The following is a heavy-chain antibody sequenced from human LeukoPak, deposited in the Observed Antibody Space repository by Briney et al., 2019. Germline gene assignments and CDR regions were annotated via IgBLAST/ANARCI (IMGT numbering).Heavy chain of an antibody. J-gene: IGHJ4*02. V-gene: IGHV3-48*03. CDR3: ARDGTGWSRDY. CDR1: GFTFSSYD. D-gene: IGHD2-2*01. CDR2: ISSGSSTV. Sequence: GGSLRLSCAASGFTFSSYDMNWVRRAPGKGLEWVSFISSGSSTVYYADSVKARFTISRENAKNSLSLHMSSLRAEDTGVYHCARDGTGWSRDYWGQGTLVTVSS.